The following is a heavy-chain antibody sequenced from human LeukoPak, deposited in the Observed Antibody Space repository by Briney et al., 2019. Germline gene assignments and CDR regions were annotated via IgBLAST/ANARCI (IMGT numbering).Heavy chain of an antibody. D-gene: IGHD1-1*01. V-gene: IGHV4-61*02. Sequence: SQTLSLTCTVSGDSISSGSYYWSWIRQPAGRGLEWIGRIYTTGSTNYNPSPKSRVTISVDTSKNQFSLKLSSVTAADTAVYYCAREPGQLDYWGQGTLVTVSS. J-gene: IGHJ4*02. CDR1: GDSISSGSYY. CDR2: IYTTGST. CDR3: AREPGQLDY.